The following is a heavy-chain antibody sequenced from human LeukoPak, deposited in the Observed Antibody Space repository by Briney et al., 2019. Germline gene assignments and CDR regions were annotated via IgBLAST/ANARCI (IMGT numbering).Heavy chain of an antibody. CDR1: GGSISSGGYY. J-gene: IGHJ4*02. V-gene: IGHV4-31*03. CDR2: IYYSGST. D-gene: IGHD3-16*01. Sequence: SETLSLTCTVSGGSISSGGYYWSWIRQHPGKGLEWIGYIYYSGSTYYNPSLKSRVTISVDTSKNQFSLKLSSVTAADTAVYYXAXFNILGXYVWGSYHIDYWGQGTLVTVSS. CDR3: AXFNILGXYVWGSYHIDY.